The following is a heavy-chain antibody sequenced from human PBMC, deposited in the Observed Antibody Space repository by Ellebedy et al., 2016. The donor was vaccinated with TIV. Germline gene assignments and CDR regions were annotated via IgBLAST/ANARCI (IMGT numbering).Heavy chain of an antibody. CDR3: AKEKVFGDSKWEIDV. CDR2: INSDGSST. Sequence: GESLKISCAASGFTFSSYWMHWVRQAQGTGLVWVSRINSDGSSTSYADSVKGRFTISRDNAKNTLYLQMTSVRAEDTAVYYCAKEKVFGDSKWEIDVWGQGTTVTVSS. CDR1: GFTFSSYW. V-gene: IGHV3-74*01. D-gene: IGHD4-17*01. J-gene: IGHJ6*02.